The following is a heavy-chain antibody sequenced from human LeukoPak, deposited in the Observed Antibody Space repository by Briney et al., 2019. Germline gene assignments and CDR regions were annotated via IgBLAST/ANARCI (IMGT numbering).Heavy chain of an antibody. D-gene: IGHD6-13*01. CDR1: GGSISSSSYY. CDR3: ASDIAAAGTPSSFDY. CDR2: IYYSGST. J-gene: IGHJ4*02. V-gene: IGHV4-39*01. Sequence: PSETLSLTCTVSGGSISSSSYYWGWIRQPPGKGLEWIGSIYYSGSTYYNPSLKSRVTISVDTSKNQFSLKLSSVTAADTAVYYCASDIAAAGTPSSFDYWAREPWSPSPQ.